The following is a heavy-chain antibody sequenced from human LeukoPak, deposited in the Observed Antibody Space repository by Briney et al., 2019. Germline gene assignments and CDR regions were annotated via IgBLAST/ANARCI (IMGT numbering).Heavy chain of an antibody. J-gene: IGHJ4*02. V-gene: IGHV3-23*01. CDR2: ISGSGGST. CDR3: AKEYYGSGSLDY. D-gene: IGHD3-10*01. Sequence: GGSLRLSCASSGFTFSSYSMSWVRQAPGKGLEWVSAISGSGGSTYYADSVTGRFTISRDNSKNTLYLQMNSLRAEDTAVYYCAKEYYGSGSLDYWGQGTLVTVSS. CDR1: GFTFSSYS.